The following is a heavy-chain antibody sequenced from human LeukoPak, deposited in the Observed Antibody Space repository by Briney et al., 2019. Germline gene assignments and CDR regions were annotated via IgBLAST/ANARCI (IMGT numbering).Heavy chain of an antibody. CDR1: GFTFSSYS. V-gene: IGHV3-48*01. CDR2: ISSSSSTI. CDR3: ARFHYDSSGYEIDY. Sequence: PGGSLRLSWAASGFTFSSYSMNRVRQAPGKGLEWVSYISSSSSTIYYADSVKGRFTISRDNAKNSLYLEMNSLRAEDTAVYYCARFHYDSSGYEIDYWGQGTLVTVSS. J-gene: IGHJ4*02. D-gene: IGHD3-22*01.